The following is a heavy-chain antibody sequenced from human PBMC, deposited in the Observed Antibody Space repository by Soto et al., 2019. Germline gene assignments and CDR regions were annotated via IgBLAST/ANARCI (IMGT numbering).Heavy chain of an antibody. CDR3: TRGHASGDY. Sequence: QVQLVQSGAEVKEHGASVKISCKGSGYTFTNFYIHWVRQAPGQGLEWMGIVNPNGGSTNYAQNFKGRITISRDTSTSTVYMDLSSLRSEDTAVYYCTRGHASGDYWGQGTLVIVSS. J-gene: IGHJ4*02. CDR2: VNPNGGST. V-gene: IGHV1-46*01. CDR1: GYTFTNFY.